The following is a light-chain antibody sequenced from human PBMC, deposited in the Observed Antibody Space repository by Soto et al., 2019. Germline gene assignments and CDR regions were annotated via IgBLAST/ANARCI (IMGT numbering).Light chain of an antibody. CDR1: KLGDKY. CDR3: QVWDSGIVV. J-gene: IGLJ2*01. V-gene: IGLV3-1*01. Sequence: ELTQPPSVSVSPGQTASITCSGDKLGDKYARWYQQKPGQSPVLVIYEDRKRPSGIPERFSGSNSGNTATLTISGTQAMDEADYYCQVWDSGIVVFGGGTKLTVL. CDR2: EDR.